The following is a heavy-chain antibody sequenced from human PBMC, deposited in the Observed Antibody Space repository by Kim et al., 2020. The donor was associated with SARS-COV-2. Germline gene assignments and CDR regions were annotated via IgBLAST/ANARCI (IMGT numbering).Heavy chain of an antibody. D-gene: IGHD3-10*02. Sequence: ASVKVSCKASGFTFISYAIHWVRQAPGQRFEWMGRIYFDNGDTIYSQKFQGRLTTSRDTSANTAYMELGSLTSADTAVYYCARVIHYYVHLTGNTDYNCYGRDVWGQGPTVIVSS. V-gene: IGHV1-3*01. CDR3: ARVIHYYVHLTGNTDYNCYGRDV. J-gene: IGHJ6*02. CDR1: GFTFISYA. CDR2: IYFDNGDT.